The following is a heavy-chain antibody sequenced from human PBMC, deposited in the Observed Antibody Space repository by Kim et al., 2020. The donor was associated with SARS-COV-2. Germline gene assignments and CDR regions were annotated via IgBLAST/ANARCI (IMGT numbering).Heavy chain of an antibody. CDR1: GYIFSNYG. V-gene: IGHV1-3*01. CDR3: ARGPYVVSTPYGMDV. D-gene: IGHD2-15*01. J-gene: IGHJ6*02. Sequence: ASVKVSCKASGYIFSNYGLHWVRQAPGQSLEWMGWIKVGNGNTKYSQKFQDRVTITRDTSANMAFLVLTSLTSEDTAVYYCARGPYVVSTPYGMDVWGQGITVTVSS. CDR2: IKVGNGNT.